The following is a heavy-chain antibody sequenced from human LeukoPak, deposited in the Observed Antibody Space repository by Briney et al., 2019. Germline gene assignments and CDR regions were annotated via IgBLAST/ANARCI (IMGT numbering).Heavy chain of an antibody. D-gene: IGHD6-19*01. CDR1: GYTFTSYY. Sequence: ASVKVSCKASGYTFTSYYMHWVRQAPGQGLEWMGIINPSGGSTSYAQKFQGRVTMTRDASTSTVYMELSSLRSEDTAVYYCASLAVAGPWPHFYWGQGTLVTVSS. CDR2: INPSGGST. J-gene: IGHJ4*02. CDR3: ASLAVAGPWPHFY. V-gene: IGHV1-46*01.